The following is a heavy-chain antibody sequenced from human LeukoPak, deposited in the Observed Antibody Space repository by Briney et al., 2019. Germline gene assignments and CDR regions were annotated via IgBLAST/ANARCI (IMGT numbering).Heavy chain of an antibody. CDR3: AREDIVATIDLDY. CDR2: ISSSSSYI. Sequence: GGSLRLSXAASGFTFSSYSMNWVRQAPGKGMEWVSSISSSSSYIYYADSVKGRFTISRDNAKNSLYLQMNSLRAEDTAVYYCAREDIVATIDLDYWGQGTLVTVSS. V-gene: IGHV3-21*01. CDR1: GFTFSSYS. J-gene: IGHJ4*02. D-gene: IGHD5-12*01.